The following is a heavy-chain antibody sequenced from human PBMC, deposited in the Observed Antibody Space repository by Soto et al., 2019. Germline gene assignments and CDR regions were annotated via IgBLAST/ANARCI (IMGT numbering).Heavy chain of an antibody. CDR3: AREGGESSDGLYYFDS. CDR1: GGSTSSDNY. CDR2: IYYSGNT. J-gene: IGHJ4*02. V-gene: IGHV4-30-4*01. Sequence: PSETLSLTCTVSGGSTSSDNYWSWIRQPPGKGLEWIGHIYYSGNTDYNPSLKSRLAISIDTSKNQFSLKLSSVTAADAAVYFCAREGGESSDGLYYFDSWGQGSLVTVSS. D-gene: IGHD3-16*01.